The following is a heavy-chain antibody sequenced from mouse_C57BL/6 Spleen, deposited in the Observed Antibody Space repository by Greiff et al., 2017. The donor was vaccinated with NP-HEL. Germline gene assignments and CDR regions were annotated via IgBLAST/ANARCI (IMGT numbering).Heavy chain of an antibody. D-gene: IGHD2-14*01. CDR1: GFNIKDYY. CDR2: IDPEDGDT. Sequence: EVQLQQSGAELVRPGASVKLSCTASGFNIKDYYMHWVKQRPEQGLEWIGRIDPEDGDTEYAPKFQGKATMTADTSSNTAYLQLSSLTSEDTAVYYCTTWGVRRTGYYFDYWGQGTTLTVSS. CDR3: TTWGVRRTGYYFDY. J-gene: IGHJ2*01. V-gene: IGHV14-1*01.